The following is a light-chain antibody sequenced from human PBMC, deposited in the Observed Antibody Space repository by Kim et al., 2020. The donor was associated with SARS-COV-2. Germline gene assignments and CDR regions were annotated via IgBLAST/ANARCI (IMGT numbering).Light chain of an antibody. V-gene: IGKV3-15*01. CDR2: GAS. J-gene: IGKJ1*01. CDR1: QSVSSN. Sequence: EIVMTQSPATLSVSPGERATLSCRASQSVSSNVAWYQQKPGQAPRLLIYGASTRATGIPARFSGSGSGTEFTLTISSLQSEDFAVYYCQQYNNWPRRTFGQGTKVDIK. CDR3: QQYNNWPRRT.